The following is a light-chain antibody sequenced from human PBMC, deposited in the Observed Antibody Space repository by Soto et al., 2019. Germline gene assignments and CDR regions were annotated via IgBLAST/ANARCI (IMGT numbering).Light chain of an antibody. J-gene: IGKJ4*01. Sequence: EIVVTQSPATLSVSPGERATLSCRASQSVRINLAWYQQKPGQAPRLLIYGASSRATGIPARFGGSGSGTDFPLTISSLQSEDFAVYYCQQYNNWPPELTFGGGTKVEIK. CDR1: QSVRIN. V-gene: IGKV3-15*01. CDR2: GAS. CDR3: QQYNNWPPELT.